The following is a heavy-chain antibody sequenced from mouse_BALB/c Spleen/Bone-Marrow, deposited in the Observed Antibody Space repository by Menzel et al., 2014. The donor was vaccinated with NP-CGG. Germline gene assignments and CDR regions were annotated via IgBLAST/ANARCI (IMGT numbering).Heavy chain of an antibody. D-gene: IGHD1-2*01. Sequence: EVKLMESGPELVKPGASVKISCKASGYTFTDYNMHWVKRSHGKSLEWIGYIYPNNGGTGYNQKFKNKATLTEDNSSSTAYMELRSLTSEDSAVYYCARGIITLYYYSMDYWGQGTSVTVSS. V-gene: IGHV1S29*02. CDR3: ARGIITLYYYSMDY. CDR1: GYTFTDYN. J-gene: IGHJ4*01. CDR2: IYPNNGGT.